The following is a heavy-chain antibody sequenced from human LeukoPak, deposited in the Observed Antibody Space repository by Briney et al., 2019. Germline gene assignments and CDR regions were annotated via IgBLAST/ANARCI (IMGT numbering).Heavy chain of an antibody. D-gene: IGHD6-25*01. J-gene: IGHJ5*02. CDR1: GFTFSGFS. Sequence: GGSLRLSCAASGFTFSGFSMSWVRQSPTKGLEWVANIKQDGSERYYVDSVKGRFTISRDNAKNSLYLQMNSLRAEDTAVYYCAREDPSAAADRWGQGTLVTVSS. V-gene: IGHV3-7*01. CDR2: IKQDGSER. CDR3: AREDPSAAADR.